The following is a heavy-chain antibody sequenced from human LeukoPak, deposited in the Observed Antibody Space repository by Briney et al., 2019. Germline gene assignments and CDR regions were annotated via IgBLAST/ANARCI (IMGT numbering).Heavy chain of an antibody. Sequence: GGSLRLSCAASGFTFSSYAMHWVRQAPGKGLEWVAAYDGSNKYYADSVKGRFIISRDNSKNTLYLQMNSLRTEDTAVYYCAKDPGGSSGYPDAFDIWGQGTMVTVSS. J-gene: IGHJ3*02. D-gene: IGHD3-22*01. CDR2: YDGSNK. CDR3: AKDPGGSSGYPDAFDI. V-gene: IGHV3-30-3*01. CDR1: GFTFSSYA.